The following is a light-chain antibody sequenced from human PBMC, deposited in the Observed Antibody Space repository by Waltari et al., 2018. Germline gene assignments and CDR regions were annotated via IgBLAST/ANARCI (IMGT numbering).Light chain of an antibody. V-gene: IGKV1-5*01. CDR1: QSINTY. CDR2: GAS. CDR3: QRYNSYANT. J-gene: IGKJ2*01. Sequence: DILMTHSPSTLSASVGDRVTITCRASQSINTYLAWYQQKPGKAPKLLIYGASTLESGVPGRFSGTGSGTEFTLTISSLQPDDFATYYCQRYNSYANTFGQGTKVDIK.